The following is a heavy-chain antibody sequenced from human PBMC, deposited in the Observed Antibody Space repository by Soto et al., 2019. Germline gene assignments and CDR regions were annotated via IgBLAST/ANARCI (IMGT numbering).Heavy chain of an antibody. CDR2: ISWDGGST. Sequence: GGSLKLSCAASGFTFDDYTMHWVRQAPGKGLEWVSLISWDGGSTYYADSVKGRFTISRDNSKNSLYLQMNSLRTEDTALYYCAKDSVAAAGTHYYYDGMDVWGQGTTVTVSS. V-gene: IGHV3-43*01. D-gene: IGHD6-13*01. J-gene: IGHJ6*02. CDR3: AKDSVAAAGTHYYYDGMDV. CDR1: GFTFDDYT.